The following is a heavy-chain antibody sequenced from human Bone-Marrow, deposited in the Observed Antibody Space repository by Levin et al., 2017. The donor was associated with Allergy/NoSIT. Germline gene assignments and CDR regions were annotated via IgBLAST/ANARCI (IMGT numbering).Heavy chain of an antibody. J-gene: IGHJ4*02. CDR3: ARGTVTVDYFDY. Sequence: ASETLSLTCTVSGGSISSHYWSWIRQPPGKGLEWMGYIHYSGSTNYNPSLKSRVTISVDTSNNQFSLKLSSVTAADTAVYYCARGTVTVDYFDYWGQGTLVTVSS. CDR1: GGSISSHY. CDR2: IHYSGST. V-gene: IGHV4-59*11. D-gene: IGHD4-23*01.